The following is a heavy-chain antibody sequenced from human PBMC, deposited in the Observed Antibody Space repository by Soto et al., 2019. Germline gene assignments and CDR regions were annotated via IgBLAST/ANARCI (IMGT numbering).Heavy chain of an antibody. CDR1: GYSFTSYG. D-gene: IGHD6-13*01. Sequence: ASVNFSCEASGYSFTSYGIHWVRQAPVQRLEWMGWINAANGDTIYSPTFQCRVTITRDTCARTAYMELSSLRFEDTAVYYCVRRHVSATGIDWFDPWGQGTLVTVSS. J-gene: IGHJ5*02. CDR3: VRRHVSATGIDWFDP. CDR2: INAANGDT. V-gene: IGHV1-3*01.